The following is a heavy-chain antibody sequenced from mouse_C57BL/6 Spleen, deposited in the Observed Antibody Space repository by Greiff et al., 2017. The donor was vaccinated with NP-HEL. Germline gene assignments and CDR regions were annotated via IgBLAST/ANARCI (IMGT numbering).Heavy chain of an antibody. J-gene: IGHJ2*01. V-gene: IGHV1-22*01. CDR2: INPNNGGT. D-gene: IGHD3-2*02. CDR3: ARPGSSGLYYFDY. Sequence: VQLQQSGPELVKPGASVKMSCKASGYTFTDYNMHWVKQSHGKSLEWIGYINPNNGGTSYNQKFKGKATLTVNKSSSTAYMELRILTSQDSAVYYCARPGSSGLYYFDYWGQGTTLTVSS. CDR1: GYTFTDYN.